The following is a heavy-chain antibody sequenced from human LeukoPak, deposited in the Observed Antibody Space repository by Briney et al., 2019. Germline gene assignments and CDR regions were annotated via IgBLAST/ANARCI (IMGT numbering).Heavy chain of an antibody. J-gene: IGHJ3*02. Sequence: GASVKVSCKASGGTFSSYAISWVRQAPGQGLEWMGGIIPIFGTANYAQKFQGRVTITADKSTSTAYMELSSLRSEDTAVYYCARARIMITFTAFDIWGQGTMVTVSS. CDR3: ARARIMITFTAFDI. V-gene: IGHV1-69*06. CDR1: GGTFSSYA. D-gene: IGHD3-16*01. CDR2: IIPIFGTA.